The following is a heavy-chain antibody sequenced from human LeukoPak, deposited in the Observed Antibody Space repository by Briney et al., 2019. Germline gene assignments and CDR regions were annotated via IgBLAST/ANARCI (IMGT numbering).Heavy chain of an antibody. CDR3: AKDSLNSSGWYFGY. D-gene: IGHD6-19*01. V-gene: IGHV3-23*01. J-gene: IGHJ4*02. CDR1: GFTFSSYA. CDR2: ISGSGGST. Sequence: PGGSLRLSCAASGFTFSSYAMSWVRQAPGKGLEWVSAISGSGGSTYYADSVKGRFTISRNNSKNTLYLQMNSLRAEDTAVYYCAKDSLNSSGWYFGYWGQGTLVTVSS.